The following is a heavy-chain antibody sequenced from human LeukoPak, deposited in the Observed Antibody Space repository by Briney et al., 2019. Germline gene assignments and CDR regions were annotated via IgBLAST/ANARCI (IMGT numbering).Heavy chain of an antibody. CDR2: ISAYNGNT. V-gene: IGHV1-18*01. J-gene: IGHJ4*02. D-gene: IGHD3-22*01. CDR1: GYTFTSYG. CDR3: ARGDFNYYDSSGYYYLYY. Sequence: ASVKVSCKASGYTFTSYGISWVRQPPGQGLEWMGWISAYNGNTNYAQKLQGRVTMTTDTSTSTAYMELRSLRSDDTAVYYCARGDFNYYDSSGYYYLYYWGQGTLVTVSS.